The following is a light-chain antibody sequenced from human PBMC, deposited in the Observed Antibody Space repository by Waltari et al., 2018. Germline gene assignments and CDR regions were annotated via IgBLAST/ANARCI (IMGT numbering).Light chain of an antibody. CDR1: SNDVGNSKH. Sequence: QPALTQPASVSGSPGQSITISCTGTSNDVGNSKHVCWYQQHPGKAPKPIISEVTERPAGVSDSFAGSKSGNTASLTISGLQAEDEADYYCLSYTSSITFVFGGGTKLSVL. V-gene: IGLV2-23*02. J-gene: IGLJ2*01. CDR3: LSYTSSITFV. CDR2: EVT.